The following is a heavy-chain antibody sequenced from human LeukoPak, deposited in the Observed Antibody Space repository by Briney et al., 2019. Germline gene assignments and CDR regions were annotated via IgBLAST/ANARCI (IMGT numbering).Heavy chain of an antibody. CDR1: GYTFTSYG. CDR3: ARDVYSSSWYGNWFDP. D-gene: IGHD6-13*01. Sequence: ASVKVSCNASGYTFTSYGISWVRQAPGQGLEWMGWISAYNGNTNYAQKLQGRVTMTTDTSTSTAYMELRSLRSDDTAVYYCARDVYSSSWYGNWFDPWGQGTLVTVSS. CDR2: ISAYNGNT. J-gene: IGHJ5*02. V-gene: IGHV1-18*01.